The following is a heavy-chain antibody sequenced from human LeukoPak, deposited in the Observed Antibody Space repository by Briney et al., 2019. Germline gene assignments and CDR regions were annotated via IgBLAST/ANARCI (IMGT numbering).Heavy chain of an antibody. V-gene: IGHV3-21*01. CDR1: GFTFSSYS. CDR3: ARESDETFDY. Sequence: GGSPRLSCAASGFTFSSYSMNWVRQAPGKGLEWVSSISSSSSYIYYADSVKGRFTISRDNAKNSLYLQMNSLRAEDTAVYYCARESDETFDYWGQGTLVTVSS. J-gene: IGHJ4*02. CDR2: ISSSSSYI.